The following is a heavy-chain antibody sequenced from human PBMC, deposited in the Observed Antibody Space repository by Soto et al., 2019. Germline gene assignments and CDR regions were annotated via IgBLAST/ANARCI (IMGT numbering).Heavy chain of an antibody. J-gene: IGHJ6*02. V-gene: IGHV1-3*01. CDR3: ARDPFEYYYGMDV. CDR1: GYTFTSYA. Sequence: ASVKVSGTASGYTFTSYAMHCVRQAPGQRLEWMGWINAGNGNTKYSQKFQGRVTITRDTSASTAYMELSSLRSEDTAVYYCARDPFEYYYGMDVWGQGTTVTVS. CDR2: INAGNGNT.